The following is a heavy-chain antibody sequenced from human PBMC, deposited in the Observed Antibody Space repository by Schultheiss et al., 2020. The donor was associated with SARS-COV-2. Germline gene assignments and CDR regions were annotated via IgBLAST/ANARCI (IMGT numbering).Heavy chain of an antibody. J-gene: IGHJ5*02. CDR1: GGSISSSSYY. Sequence: SETLSLTCTVSGGSISSSSYYWGWIRQPAGKGLEWIGRIYTSGSTNYNPSLKSRVTMSVDTSKNQFSLKLSSVTAADTAVYYCARVDSSGWYADWFDPWGQGTLVSVAS. CDR3: ARVDSSGWYADWFDP. CDR2: IYTSGST. D-gene: IGHD6-19*01. V-gene: IGHV4-61*02.